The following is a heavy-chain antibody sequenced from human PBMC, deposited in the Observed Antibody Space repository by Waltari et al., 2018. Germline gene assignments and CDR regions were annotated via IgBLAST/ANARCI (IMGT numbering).Heavy chain of an antibody. V-gene: IGHV4-38-2*01. D-gene: IGHD3-10*01. CDR3: ARHGNYYGSGSYYNPFDY. Sequence: QVQLQESGPGLVKPSATLSLTCAVSGYSISSGYYWGWIRQPPGKGLEWIGSIYHSGSTYYNPSLKSRVTISVDTSKNQFSLKLSSVTAADTAVYYCARHGNYYGSGSYYNPFDYWGQGTLVTVSS. CDR1: GYSISSGYY. CDR2: IYHSGST. J-gene: IGHJ4*02.